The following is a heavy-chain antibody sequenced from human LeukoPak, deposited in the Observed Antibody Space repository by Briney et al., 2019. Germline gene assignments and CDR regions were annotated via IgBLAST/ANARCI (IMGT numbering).Heavy chain of an antibody. CDR2: ISSSGSTI. CDR3: ARLTRYYGSGENWFDP. Sequence: PGGSLRLSCAASGFTFSSYEMNWVRQAPGKGPEWVSYISSSGSTIYYADSVKGRFTISRDNAKNSLYLQMNSLRAEDTAVYYCARLTRYYGSGENWFDPWGQGTLVTVSS. CDR1: GFTFSSYE. D-gene: IGHD3-10*01. J-gene: IGHJ5*02. V-gene: IGHV3-48*03.